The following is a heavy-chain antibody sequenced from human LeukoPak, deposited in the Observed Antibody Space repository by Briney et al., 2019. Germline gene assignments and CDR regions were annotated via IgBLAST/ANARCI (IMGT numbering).Heavy chain of an antibody. J-gene: IGHJ4*02. V-gene: IGHV3-11*01. CDR3: ARDAIDTSGFDFDY. D-gene: IGHD3-22*01. CDR1: GFTLCNYY. CDR2: ISTSAGTI. Sequence: KPGGSLRLSCAASGFTLCNYYMTWIRQAPGKGLEWISYISTSAGTIYYADSVKGRFTISRDNAKNSLYLQMNSLRAEDTAVYYCARDAIDTSGFDFDYWGQGTLVTVSS.